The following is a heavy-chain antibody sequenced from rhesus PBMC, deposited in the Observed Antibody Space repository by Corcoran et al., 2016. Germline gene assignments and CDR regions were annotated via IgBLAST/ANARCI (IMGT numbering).Heavy chain of an antibody. J-gene: IGHJ4*01. D-gene: IGHD6-25*01. V-gene: IGHV4-76*01. CDR1: GYSISSGYD. Sequence: QVQLQESGPGLVKPSETLSLTCAVSGYSISSGYDWSWIRQPPGKVLEWIGYIYGSSGSTNYNPSLKNRVTSSKDTSKNQFSLKLSSGTAADTAVYYCARRGYSGSWNPFDYWGQGVLVTVSS. CDR2: IYGSSGST. CDR3: ARRGYSGSWNPFDY.